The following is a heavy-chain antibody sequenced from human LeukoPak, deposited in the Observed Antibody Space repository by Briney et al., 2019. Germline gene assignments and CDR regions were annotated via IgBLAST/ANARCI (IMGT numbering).Heavy chain of an antibody. D-gene: IGHD3-3*01. V-gene: IGHV3-23*01. CDR3: ARDVYGYYHSYYYMDV. CDR1: GFTFSSYA. J-gene: IGHJ6*03. Sequence: GGSLRLSCAASGFTFSSYAMSWVRQAPGKGLEWVSAISGSGGSTYYADSVKGRFTISRDNAKNSLYLQMNSLRAEDTAVYYCARDVYGYYHSYYYMDVWGKGTTVTVSS. CDR2: ISGSGGST.